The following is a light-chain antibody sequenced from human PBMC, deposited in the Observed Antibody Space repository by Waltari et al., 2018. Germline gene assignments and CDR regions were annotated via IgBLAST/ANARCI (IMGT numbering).Light chain of an antibody. Sequence: AIRITQSPSSLSATTGDRVTIPCRASPGISSYLAWYQQKPGKAPKLLIYAASTLQSGVPSRFSGSGSGTDFTLTISCLQSEDFATYYCQQYYSYPLTFGGGTKVEIK. CDR2: AAS. CDR3: QQYYSYPLT. J-gene: IGKJ4*01. CDR1: PGISSY. V-gene: IGKV1-8*01.